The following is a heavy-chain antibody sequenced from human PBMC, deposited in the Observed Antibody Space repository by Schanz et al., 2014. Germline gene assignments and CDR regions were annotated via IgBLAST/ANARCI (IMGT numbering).Heavy chain of an antibody. CDR1: TFTFSSDW. J-gene: IGHJ3*02. CDR2: VSRSTPDI. D-gene: IGHD3-10*01. CDR3: AKGRFGELSAFDI. Sequence: EVKMVESGGGLVKPGGSLRLSCAASTFTFSSDWMSWVRQAPGKGLEWVSYVSRSTPDIYYADSVKGRFTMSRDNAKNSVFLQMNSLRAEDTAVYYCAKGRFGELSAFDIWGQGTMVTVSS. V-gene: IGHV3-21*04.